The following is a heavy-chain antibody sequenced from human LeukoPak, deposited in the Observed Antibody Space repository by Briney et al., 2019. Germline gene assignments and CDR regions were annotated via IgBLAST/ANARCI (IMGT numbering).Heavy chain of an antibody. Sequence: GGSLRLSCAASGFSFGSYSMNWVRQAPGKGLEWVSSIGRSSTNKYYAASVEGRFTVSRDNSQNSLFLEMNSLRAEDTAVYFCAKRGVVIRVILVGFHKEAYYFDSWGQGALVTVSS. D-gene: IGHD3-22*01. CDR1: GFSFGSYS. V-gene: IGHV3-21*04. CDR3: AKRGVVIRVILVGFHKEAYYFDS. CDR2: IGRSSTNK. J-gene: IGHJ4*02.